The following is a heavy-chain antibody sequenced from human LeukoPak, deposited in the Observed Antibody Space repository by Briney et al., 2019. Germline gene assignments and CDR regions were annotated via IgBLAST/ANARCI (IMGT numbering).Heavy chain of an antibody. CDR3: VRDLGHSRHYFEY. J-gene: IGHJ4*02. CDR1: GFTFNSFF. V-gene: IGHV3-7*01. Sequence: PGGSLRLSCAASGFTFNSFFLNWFRRTPGGRLEGVACISQDGSETFYMDSVRGRFTISRDNTKNSLYLQMNSLRAEDTAVYFCVRDLGHSRHYFEYWGQGALVTVSS. D-gene: IGHD7-27*01. CDR2: ISQDGSET.